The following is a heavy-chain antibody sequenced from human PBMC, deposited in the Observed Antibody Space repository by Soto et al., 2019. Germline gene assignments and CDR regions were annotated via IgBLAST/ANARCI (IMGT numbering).Heavy chain of an antibody. CDR2: IIPIFGTA. CDR3: ARDILTGYYNVYYYGMDV. J-gene: IGHJ6*02. CDR1: GGTFNSYA. V-gene: IGHV1-69*13. D-gene: IGHD3-9*01. Sequence: SVKVSCKASGGTFNSYAISWVRQAPGQGLEWMGGIIPIFGTANYAQKFQGRVTITADESTSTAYMELSSLRSEDTAVYYCARDILTGYYNVYYYGMDVWGQGTTVTVSS.